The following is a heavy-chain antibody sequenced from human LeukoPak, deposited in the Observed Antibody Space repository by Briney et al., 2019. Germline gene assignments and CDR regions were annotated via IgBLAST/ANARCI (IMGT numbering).Heavy chain of an antibody. V-gene: IGHV1-8*01. J-gene: IGHJ4*02. Sequence: ASVKVSCKAAGYTFTTYDINWVRQVPGQGLEWLGWMNPHSGNTGYPQKFQDRVTMTRDTSISTAYMELRGLTSEDTAIYFCARRGWVRGYSRSLFGYWGLGTLVTVSS. CDR3: ARRGWVRGYSRSLFGY. D-gene: IGHD5-12*01. CDR1: GYTFTTYD. CDR2: MNPHSGNT.